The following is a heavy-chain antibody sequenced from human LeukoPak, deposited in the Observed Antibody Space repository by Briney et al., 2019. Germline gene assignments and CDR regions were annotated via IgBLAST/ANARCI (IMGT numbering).Heavy chain of an antibody. V-gene: IGHV1-24*01. CDR2: FDPEDGET. J-gene: IGHJ4*02. CDR1: GYTLTELS. D-gene: IGHD6-19*01. CDR3: ARDLPRIAVAASGH. Sequence: GASVKVSCKVSGYTLTELSMHWVRQAPGKGLEWMGGFDPEDGETIYAQKFQGRVTMTEDTSTDTVYMEVRSLRSDDTAVYYCARDLPRIAVAASGHWGQGTLVTVSS.